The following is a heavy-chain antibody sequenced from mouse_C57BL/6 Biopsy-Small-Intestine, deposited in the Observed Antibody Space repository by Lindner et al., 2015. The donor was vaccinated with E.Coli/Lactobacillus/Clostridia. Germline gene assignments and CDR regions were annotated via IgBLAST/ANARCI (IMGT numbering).Heavy chain of an antibody. CDR3: ARVGFLQDPPKDYYYYYGMDV. D-gene: IGHD1-1*01. Sequence: SVKVSCKASGYTFTSYGISWVRQAPGQGLEWMGWISAYNGNTNYAQKLQGRVTMTTDTSTSTAYMELRSLRSDDTAVYYCARVGFLQDPPKDYYYYYGMDVWGQGTTVTVSS. J-gene: IGHJ1*01. CDR2: ISAYNGNT. V-gene: IGHV1-7*01. CDR1: GYTFTSYG.